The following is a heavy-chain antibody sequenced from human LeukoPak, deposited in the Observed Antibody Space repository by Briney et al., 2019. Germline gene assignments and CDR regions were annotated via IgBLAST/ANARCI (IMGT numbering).Heavy chain of an antibody. J-gene: IGHJ4*02. CDR3: ARSSFLWYFDS. CDR1: GYTFTSYY. D-gene: IGHD3-16*01. V-gene: IGHV1-46*01. Sequence: ASVKVSCKASGYTFTSYYMHWVQQAPGQGLEWMGIINPSGGSTSYAQKFQGRVTMTRDMSTNTVYMVLSSLRSEDTAVYYCARSSFLWYFDSWGQGTLVTVSS. CDR2: INPSGGST.